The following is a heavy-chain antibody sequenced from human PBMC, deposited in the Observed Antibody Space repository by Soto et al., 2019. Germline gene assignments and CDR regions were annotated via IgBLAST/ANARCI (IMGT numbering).Heavy chain of an antibody. Sequence: EVQLVESGGGLVQPGGSLRLSCAASGLTVSTKYMSWVRQAPGKGLEWVSVIYSGGSTFYADSVRGRFTISRDNSKNTVNLQMNSLRAEDTAVYYCAREPWAADYWGQGTVVTVSS. CDR2: IYSGGST. V-gene: IGHV3-66*01. CDR3: AREPWAADY. CDR1: GLTVSTKY. J-gene: IGHJ4*02. D-gene: IGHD3-16*01.